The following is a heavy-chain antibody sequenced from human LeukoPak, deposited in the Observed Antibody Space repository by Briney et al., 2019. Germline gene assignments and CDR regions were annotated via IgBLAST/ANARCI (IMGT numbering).Heavy chain of an antibody. V-gene: IGHV3-23*01. CDR2: ISGSGSST. J-gene: IGHJ3*01. CDR3: AKDVSSSS. CDR1: GFTFSNYA. Sequence: GGSLRLSCAASGFTFSNYAMSWVRQAPGKGLEWVSAISGSGSSTYHADSVKGRFTISRDNPKNTLYLQMNSLRAEDTAIYYCAKDVSSSSWGQGTMVTVSS. D-gene: IGHD6-6*01.